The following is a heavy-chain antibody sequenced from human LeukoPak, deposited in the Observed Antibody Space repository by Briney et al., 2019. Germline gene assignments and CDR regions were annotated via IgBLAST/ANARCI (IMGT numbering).Heavy chain of an antibody. CDR2: TYYSGSA. J-gene: IGHJ6*03. Sequence: PSETLSLTCTVSGGSFSSSTYYWGWIRQPPGKGLEWIGTTYYSGSAYYNPSLKSRVTISVDTSKNQFSLKLTSVTAADTAVYFCARLATGYCSGDNCYSDHYYFCMDVWGKGTTVTVSS. CDR3: ARLATGYCSGDNCYSDHYYFCMDV. V-gene: IGHV4-39*01. D-gene: IGHD2-15*01. CDR1: GGSFSSSTYY.